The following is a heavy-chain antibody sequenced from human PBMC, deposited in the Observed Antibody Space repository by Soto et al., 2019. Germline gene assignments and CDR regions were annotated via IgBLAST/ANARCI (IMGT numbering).Heavy chain of an antibody. CDR3: VRESGGGGYCSGGSCYGMDV. D-gene: IGHD2-15*01. CDR2: FYTSGSANT. V-gene: IGHV4-4*07. CDR1: GASISGYY. Sequence: QVQLQESGPGLVKPSETLSLTCIVSGASISGYYWSWVRQPAGKGLEWIGRFYTSGSANTNYNPSPKSRVTMSVDTSKNHFSLKMTSVTAADTAVYYCVRESGGGGYCSGGSCYGMDVWGQGTTVTVSS. J-gene: IGHJ6*02.